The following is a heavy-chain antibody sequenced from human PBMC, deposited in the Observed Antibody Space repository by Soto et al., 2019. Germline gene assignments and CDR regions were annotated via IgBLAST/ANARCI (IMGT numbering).Heavy chain of an antibody. CDR2: IYLSGST. CDR3: VRGKMGTNHNWLDP. D-gene: IGHD7-27*01. Sequence: EVQVVECGGSLVQPGGSLRLSCAASGFTVSSSYMYWVCQAPGKGLEWVSSIYLSGSTYYTDSVKGRFNISRDNSNNTLYLQMNSLTAEDTDVYYCVRGKMGTNHNWLDPWRQGSLVTVSS. CDR1: GFTVSSSY. V-gene: IGHV3-66*01. J-gene: IGHJ5*02.